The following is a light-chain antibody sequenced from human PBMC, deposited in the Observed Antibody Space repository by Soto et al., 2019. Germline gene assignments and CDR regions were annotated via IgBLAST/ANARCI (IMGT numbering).Light chain of an antibody. J-gene: IGKJ5*01. Sequence: EIVLTQSPATLSVSPGERATLSCRARQSVSSNLAWYQQKPGQAPRLLIYDASNRATGIPARFSGSGSATDFTLTISSLEPEDFAVYYCQQRSSWITFGQGTRLENK. CDR1: QSVSSN. CDR3: QQRSSWIT. CDR2: DAS. V-gene: IGKV3-11*01.